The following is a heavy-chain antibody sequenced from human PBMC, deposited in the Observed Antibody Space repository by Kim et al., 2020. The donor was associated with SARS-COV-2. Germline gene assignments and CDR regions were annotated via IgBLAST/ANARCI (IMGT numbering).Heavy chain of an antibody. D-gene: IGHD4-17*01. CDR1: GFTFSSYS. J-gene: IGHJ4*02. V-gene: IGHV3-21*01. CDR3: ARDGDGDYVGFDY. Sequence: GGSLRLSCAASGFTFSSYSMNWVRQAPGKGLEWVSSISSSSSYIYYADSVKGRFTISRDNAKNSLYLQMNSLRAEDTAVYYCARDGDGDYVGFDYWGQGTLVTDSS. CDR2: ISSSSSYI.